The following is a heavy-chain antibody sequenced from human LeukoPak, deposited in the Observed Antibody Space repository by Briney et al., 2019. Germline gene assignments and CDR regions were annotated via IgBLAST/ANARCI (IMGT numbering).Heavy chain of an antibody. CDR3: ARRRQLWLPFDY. D-gene: IGHD5-18*01. V-gene: IGHV4-4*09. Sequence: SETLSLTCTVSGGSISSYYWSWIRQPPGKGLEWIGYIYTSGSTNYNPSLKSRVTITVDTSKNQFSLKLSSVTAAHTAVYYCARRRQLWLPFDYWGQGTLVTVSS. CDR1: GGSISSYY. CDR2: IYTSGST. J-gene: IGHJ4*02.